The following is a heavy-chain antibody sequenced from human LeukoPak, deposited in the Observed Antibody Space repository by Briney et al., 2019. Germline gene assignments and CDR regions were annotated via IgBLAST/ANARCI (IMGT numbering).Heavy chain of an antibody. CDR2: ISYDGSNK. Sequence: GGSLRLSCAASGFTFSGCAMHWVRQAPGKGLEWVAVISYDGSNKYYADSVKGRFTISRDNSKNTLYLQMNSLRAEDTAVYYCAREGPLGVDALDIWGQGTMVTVSS. J-gene: IGHJ3*02. V-gene: IGHV3-30-3*01. CDR1: GFTFSGCA. D-gene: IGHD2-8*01. CDR3: AREGPLGVDALDI.